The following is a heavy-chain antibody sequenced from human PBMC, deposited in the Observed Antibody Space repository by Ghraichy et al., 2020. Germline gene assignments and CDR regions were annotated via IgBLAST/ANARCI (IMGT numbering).Heavy chain of an antibody. CDR1: GGSISSSNW. Sequence: SETLSLTCAVSGGSISSSNWWSWVRQPPGKGLEWIGEIYHSGSTNYNPSLKSRVTISVDKSKNQFSLKLSSVTAADTAVYYCARAGYCSSTSCSRSVFGEGDDAFDIWGQGTMVTVSS. V-gene: IGHV4-4*02. D-gene: IGHD2-2*03. J-gene: IGHJ3*02. CDR2: IYHSGST. CDR3: ARAGYCSSTSCSRSVFGEGDDAFDI.